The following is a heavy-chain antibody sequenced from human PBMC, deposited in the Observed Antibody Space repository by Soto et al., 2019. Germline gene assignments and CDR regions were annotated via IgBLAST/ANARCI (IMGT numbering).Heavy chain of an antibody. J-gene: IGHJ5*02. Sequence: QVQLQESGPGLVKPSGTLSLTCAVSSGSISSSNWWSWVRQPPGKGLEWIGEIYHSGSTNYNPSLKSRVTMSVDKSKNQFSLKLSSVTAADTAVYYCARSLYDILTGYENWFDPWGQGTLVTVSS. CDR3: ARSLYDILTGYENWFDP. D-gene: IGHD3-9*01. V-gene: IGHV4-4*02. CDR1: SGSISSSNW. CDR2: IYHSGST.